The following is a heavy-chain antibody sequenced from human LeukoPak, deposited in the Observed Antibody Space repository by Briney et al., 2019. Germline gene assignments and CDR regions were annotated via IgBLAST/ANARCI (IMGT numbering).Heavy chain of an antibody. Sequence: GSLRLSCAASGFTFSSYSMNWVRQAPGKGLEWIGYIYYSGSTNYNPSLKSRVTMSVDTSKNQFSLKLSSVTAADTAVYYCARDRLGEPIDYWGQGTLVTVSS. D-gene: IGHD3-16*01. V-gene: IGHV4-59*01. CDR2: IYYSGST. CDR1: GFTFSSYS. CDR3: ARDRLGEPIDY. J-gene: IGHJ4*02.